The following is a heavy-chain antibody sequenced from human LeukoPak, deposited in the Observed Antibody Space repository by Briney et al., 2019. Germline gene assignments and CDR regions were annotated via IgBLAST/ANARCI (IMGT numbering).Heavy chain of an antibody. Sequence: SETLSLTCTVSGGSISSSSYYWGWIRQPPGKGLEWIGSIYYSGSTYYNPSLKSRVTISVDTSKNQFSLKLRSVTAADTAVYYCASTGVRFLEWLLVPDTEETINDAFDIWGQGTMVTVSS. CDR2: IYYSGST. CDR1: GGSISSSSYY. CDR3: ASTGVRFLEWLLVPDTEETINDAFDI. V-gene: IGHV4-39*07. J-gene: IGHJ3*02. D-gene: IGHD3-3*01.